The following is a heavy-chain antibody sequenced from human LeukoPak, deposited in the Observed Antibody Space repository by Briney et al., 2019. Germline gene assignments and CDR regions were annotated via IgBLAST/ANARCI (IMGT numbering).Heavy chain of an antibody. Sequence: SETLSLTCTVSGGSISSSSYYWGWIRQPPGKGLEWIGSIYYSGSTHYNPSLKSRLTIFVDTSKNQFSLKVNSVTAADTAVYYCARNVTVTVSGTKFNYFDYWGQGTLVTVS. CDR1: GGSISSSSYY. CDR2: IYYSGST. V-gene: IGHV4-39*01. CDR3: ARNVTVTVSGTKFNYFDY. J-gene: IGHJ4*02. D-gene: IGHD4-17*01.